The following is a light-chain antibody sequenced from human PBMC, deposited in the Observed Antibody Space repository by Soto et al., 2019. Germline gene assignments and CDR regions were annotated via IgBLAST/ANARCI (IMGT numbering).Light chain of an antibody. CDR2: EDY. CDR1: SGSIASNY. CDR3: QSYDTNNQV. Sequence: NFMLTQPHSVSESPGKTITISCTGSSGSIASNYVQWCQRRPGSDPTTVISEDYQRPSGVPARFSGSIDRSSNSASLTFSGLKTEDEADYYCQSYDTNNQVFGGGTQLTVL. V-gene: IGLV6-57*02. J-gene: IGLJ3*02.